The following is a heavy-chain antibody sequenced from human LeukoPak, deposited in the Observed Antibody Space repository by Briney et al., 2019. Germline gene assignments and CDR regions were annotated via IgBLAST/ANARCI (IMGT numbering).Heavy chain of an antibody. CDR3: AKAQISISSWLDY. D-gene: IGHD6-13*01. J-gene: IGHJ4*02. V-gene: IGHV3-23*01. CDR1: GFTFSSYA. Sequence: PGGSLRLSCAASGFTFSSYAMSWVCQAPGKGLEWVSAISGSGGSTDYADSVKGRFTISRDNSKNTLYLQMNSLRAEDTAIYYCAKAQISISSWLDYWGQGTLVTVSS. CDR2: ISGSGGST.